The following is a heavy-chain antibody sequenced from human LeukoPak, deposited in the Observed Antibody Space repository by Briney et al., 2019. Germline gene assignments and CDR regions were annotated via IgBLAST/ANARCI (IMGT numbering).Heavy chain of an antibody. CDR3: AYSGSYGHLGY. CDR1: GGSISSNAYY. J-gene: IGHJ4*02. CDR2: IYSSVST. D-gene: IGHD1-26*01. Sequence: PSETLSLTGTVSGGSISSNAYYWAGIRQPPGKGLEWIGSIYSSVSTYYNPSLKSRVTISVDTSKNQFSLRLSSVTAADTALYYCAYSGSYGHLGYWGQGIPVTVSS. V-gene: IGHV4-39*01.